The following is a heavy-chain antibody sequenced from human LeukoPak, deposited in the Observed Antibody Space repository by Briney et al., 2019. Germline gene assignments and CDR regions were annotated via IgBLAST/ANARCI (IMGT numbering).Heavy chain of an antibody. CDR3: ARAFGSYYGGRID. J-gene: IGHJ4*02. V-gene: IGHV1-8*01. D-gene: IGHD1-26*01. CDR2: MNPNSGIT. CDR1: GYTFTSYD. Sequence: ASVKVSCKASGYTFTSYDINWVRQATGQGLEWMGWMNPNSGITGYAQKFQGRVTMTRNTSINTAYMELSSLRSEDTAVYYCARAFGSYYGGRIDWGQGTLVTVSS.